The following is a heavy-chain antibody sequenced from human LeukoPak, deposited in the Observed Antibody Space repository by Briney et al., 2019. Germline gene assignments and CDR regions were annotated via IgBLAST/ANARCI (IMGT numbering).Heavy chain of an antibody. CDR1: GGTFSSYA. Sequence: APVKVSCKASGGTFSSYAISCVRQAPGQGLEWMGGIIPIFGTANYAQKFPGRVTITADKSTSTAYMELSSLRSEDTAVYYCAGGEVYCSGGSCLALDYWGQGTLVTVSS. CDR2: IIPIFGTA. CDR3: AGGEVYCSGGSCLALDY. J-gene: IGHJ4*02. D-gene: IGHD2-15*01. V-gene: IGHV1-69*06.